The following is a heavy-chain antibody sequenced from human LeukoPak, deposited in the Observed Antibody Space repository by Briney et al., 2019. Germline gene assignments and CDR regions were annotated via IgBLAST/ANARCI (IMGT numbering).Heavy chain of an antibody. CDR1: GFPFTNSA. CDR2: IVVGSGNA. V-gene: IGHV1-58*02. J-gene: IGHJ4*02. CDR3: SADDLTRAY. Sequence: GASVKVSCKASGFPFTNSAIQWVRQARGQRLEWLGWIVVGSGNANYAQKFQDRVIITRDMSTSTAYMEVSSLRSEDTAVYYCSADDLTRAYWGQGTLVTVSS.